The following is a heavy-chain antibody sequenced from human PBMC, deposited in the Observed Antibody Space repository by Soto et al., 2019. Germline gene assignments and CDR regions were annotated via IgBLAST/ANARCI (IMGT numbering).Heavy chain of an antibody. CDR2: INPNSGGT. J-gene: IGHJ4*02. CDR3: ASAAVTGTAGLDF. D-gene: IGHD6-19*01. CDR1: GYTFSGFY. Sequence: ASVKVSCKSSGYTFSGFYMNWLRQAPGQGLEWMGWINPNSGGTKSAEKFQGRVTMTRDTSISTAYMELSRLTSDDTAVYYCASAAVTGTAGLDFWGQGTQVTVSS. V-gene: IGHV1-2*02.